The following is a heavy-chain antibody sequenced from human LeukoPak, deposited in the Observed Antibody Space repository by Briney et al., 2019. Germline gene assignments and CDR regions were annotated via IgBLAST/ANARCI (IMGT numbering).Heavy chain of an antibody. V-gene: IGHV3-30*02. CDR1: RFTFSSYG. CDR2: IRYDGSNK. D-gene: IGHD3-22*01. J-gene: IGHJ1*01. CDR3: AKGEDSSGYFFLSGAEYFQH. Sequence: GGSLRLSCAASRFTFSSYGMHWVRQAPGKGLEWVAFIRYDGSNKYYADSVKGRFTISRDNSKNTLYLQMNSLRAEDTAVYYCAKGEDSSGYFFLSGAEYFQHWGQGTLVTVSS.